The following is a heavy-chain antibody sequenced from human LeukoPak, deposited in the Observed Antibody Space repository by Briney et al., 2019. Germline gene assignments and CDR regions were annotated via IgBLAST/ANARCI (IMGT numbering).Heavy chain of an antibody. Sequence: ASVKVSCKASGYTFTSYYMHWVRQAPGQGLEWMGIINPSGGSTSYAQKFQGRVTMTRDTSTSTVYMELSSLRSEDTAVYYCAGEATAAHGMDVWGQGTTVTASS. CDR3: AGEATAAHGMDV. D-gene: IGHD5-12*01. CDR2: INPSGGST. CDR1: GYTFTSYY. J-gene: IGHJ6*02. V-gene: IGHV1-46*01.